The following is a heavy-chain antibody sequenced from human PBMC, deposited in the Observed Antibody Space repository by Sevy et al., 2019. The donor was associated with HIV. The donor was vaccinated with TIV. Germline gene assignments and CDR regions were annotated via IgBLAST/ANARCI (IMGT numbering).Heavy chain of an antibody. V-gene: IGHV3-53*01. Sequence: GGSLRLSCAASGFTVSNNYMTWVRQAPGKGLEWVSVLYSGDSTYYADSVKGRFTISRDNSKNTVYLQMNSLRVEDTAMYYCARLLGYTNDYWGQGTLVTVSS. D-gene: IGHD5-18*01. CDR3: ARLLGYTNDY. J-gene: IGHJ4*02. CDR2: LYSGDST. CDR1: GFTVSNNY.